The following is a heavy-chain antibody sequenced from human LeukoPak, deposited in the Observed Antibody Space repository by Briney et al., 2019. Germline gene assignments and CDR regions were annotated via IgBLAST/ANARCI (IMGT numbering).Heavy chain of an antibody. CDR3: ARGLRVTFFDY. CDR1: GFTFSSSV. V-gene: IGHV3-66*01. Sequence: GVTLRLSCAASGFTFSSSVMSWVRQAPGKGLEWVSVIFSGGSTFYADSLKGRFTISRDNSKNTLFLQMNSPRVEDTAVYYCARGLRVTFFDYWGQGTLVTVSS. CDR2: IFSGGST. D-gene: IGHD3-16*01. J-gene: IGHJ4*02.